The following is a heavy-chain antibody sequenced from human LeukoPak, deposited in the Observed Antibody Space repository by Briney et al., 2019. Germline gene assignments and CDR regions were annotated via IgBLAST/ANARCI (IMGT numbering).Heavy chain of an antibody. CDR3: AKAGAVVVVAAKYFDY. D-gene: IGHD2-15*01. Sequence: PGGSLRLSCATSGFTYSDYAINGVREAPGKGLEWVSTISGGGYTYYADSVEGRFTIYRDYVKNIVYLQMNRLSAEDTAVYYCAKAGAVVVVAAKYFDYWGQGTLVTVSS. V-gene: IGHV3-23*01. CDR2: ISGGGYT. J-gene: IGHJ4*02. CDR1: GFTYSDYA.